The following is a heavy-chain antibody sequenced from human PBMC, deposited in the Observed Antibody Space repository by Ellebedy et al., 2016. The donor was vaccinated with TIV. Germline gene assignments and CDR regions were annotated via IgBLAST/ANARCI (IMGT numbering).Heavy chain of an antibody. V-gene: IGHV3-53*01. Sequence: GESLKISCAASWFTVSSNYMNWVRQAPGKGLEWVSVIYSGADGGDTKYADSVKGRFTISRDNSKNTLYLQMNSLRAEDTAVYYCARDAADSGGKLDYWGQGALVTVSS. CDR2: IYSGADGGDT. CDR3: ARDAADSGGKLDY. CDR1: WFTVSSNY. D-gene: IGHD4-23*01. J-gene: IGHJ4*02.